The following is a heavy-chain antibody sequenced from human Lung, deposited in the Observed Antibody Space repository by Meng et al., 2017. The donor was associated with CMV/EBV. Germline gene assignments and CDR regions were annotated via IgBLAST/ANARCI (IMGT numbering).Heavy chain of an antibody. J-gene: IGHJ4*02. Sequence: SGYIFTKYGVNWMQQAPGQGHEWMGWISAYNGDTMYAPKVQGRVTMTTDTSTSTAYMELRGLRSDDTAVYYCARDAGTIAVSGIGDYWGQGTLVTVSS. CDR2: ISAYNGDT. CDR3: ARDAGTIAVSGIGDY. CDR1: GYIFTKYG. V-gene: IGHV1-18*01. D-gene: IGHD6-19*01.